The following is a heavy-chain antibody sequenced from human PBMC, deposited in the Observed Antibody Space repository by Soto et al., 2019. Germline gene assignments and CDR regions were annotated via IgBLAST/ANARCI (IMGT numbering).Heavy chain of an antibody. Sequence: QVQLQQWGAGLLKPSETLSLTCAVYGGSFSGYYWGWIRQPPGKGLEWIGEINHSGSTNYNPSLKRRDTIPVDTSKTNLSLKLSSVTAADAPVYYCPRSRPTPDMRSGVSCFSAPVDYWGQGTLGTASS. CDR3: PRSRPTPDMRSGVSCFSAPVDY. D-gene: IGHD2-15*01. V-gene: IGHV4-34*01. J-gene: IGHJ4*02. CDR1: GGSFSGYY. CDR2: INHSGST.